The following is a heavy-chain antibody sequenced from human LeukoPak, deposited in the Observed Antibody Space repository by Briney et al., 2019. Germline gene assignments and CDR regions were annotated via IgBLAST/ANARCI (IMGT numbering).Heavy chain of an antibody. Sequence: PGGSLRLSCAGSGFTFSTYTMSWVRQAPGKGLEWISYISSSSSIIYYADSVKGRFTISRDSAKNSLYLQMNSLRAEDTAVYYCARRVATTPFDYWGQGTLVTVSS. CDR3: ARRVATTPFDY. D-gene: IGHD5-24*01. V-gene: IGHV3-48*01. J-gene: IGHJ4*02. CDR2: ISSSSSII. CDR1: GFTFSTYT.